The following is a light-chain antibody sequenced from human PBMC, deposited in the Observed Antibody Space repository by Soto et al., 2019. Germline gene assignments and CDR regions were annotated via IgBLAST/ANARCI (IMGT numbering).Light chain of an antibody. CDR3: CSYAGSYV. Sequence: QSALTQPRSVSGSPGQSVTISCTGTRSDVGGYNYVSWYQQHPGKAPKLMIYDVSKRPSGVPDRFSGSKSGNTASLTISGLQAEDEDDYYCCSYAGSYVFGTGTKVTVL. CDR2: DVS. CDR1: RSDVGGYNY. J-gene: IGLJ1*01. V-gene: IGLV2-11*01.